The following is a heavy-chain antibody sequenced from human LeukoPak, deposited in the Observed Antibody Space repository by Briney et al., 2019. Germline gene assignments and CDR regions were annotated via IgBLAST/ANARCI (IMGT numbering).Heavy chain of an antibody. CDR2: IKQDGSET. Sequence: GGSLRLSCAASGFTSGSYWMSWVRQTPGKGLEWVANIKQDGSETYYLDSVKGRFTISRDNAQNSLYLQMNSLRADETAVYFCARFIASPGPDAFDIWGQGTLVTVSS. CDR3: ARFIASPGPDAFDI. V-gene: IGHV3-7*01. J-gene: IGHJ3*02. D-gene: IGHD6-13*01. CDR1: GFTSGSYW.